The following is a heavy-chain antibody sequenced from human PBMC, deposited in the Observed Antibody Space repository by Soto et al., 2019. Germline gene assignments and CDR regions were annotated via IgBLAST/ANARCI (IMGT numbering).Heavy chain of an antibody. CDR2: MYYSGST. D-gene: IGHD6-25*01. Sequence: SVTLSLTCTVSGGSMSDYYWSWIRQPQGKGLEWIGNMYYSGSTNYNPSLKSRVTISVDTSKNQFSLKLSSVTAADTAVYYCATGAAATWYYWGQGTLVTVSS. J-gene: IGHJ4*02. V-gene: IGHV4-59*01. CDR1: GGSMSDYY. CDR3: ATGAAATWYY.